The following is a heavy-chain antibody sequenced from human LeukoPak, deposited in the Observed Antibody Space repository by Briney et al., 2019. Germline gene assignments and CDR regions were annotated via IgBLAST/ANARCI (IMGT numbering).Heavy chain of an antibody. CDR1: GYSVSSGYY. CDR3: ASRGDSGSYWYFDL. V-gene: IGHV4-38-2*01. CDR2: IYHSGST. D-gene: IGHD4-17*01. J-gene: IGHJ2*01. Sequence: PSETLSLTCAVSGYSVSSGYYWDWIRQPPGKGVEWIGTIYHSGSTYYNPSLKSRVTISVDTSENQFSLKLTSVTAADTAFYYCASRGDSGSYWYFDLWGRGTLVTVAS.